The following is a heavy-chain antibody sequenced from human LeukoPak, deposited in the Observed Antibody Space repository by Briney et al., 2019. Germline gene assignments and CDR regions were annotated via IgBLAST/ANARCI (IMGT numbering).Heavy chain of an antibody. CDR3: ARPVSDYGSGSYSYDAFDI. CDR2: IYYSGRT. Sequence: SETLSLTCTVSGGSLSSYYWSWIRQPPGKGLEWIGYIYYSGRTNYNPSLKSRVTISVDTSKNQFSLKLSSVTAADTAVYYCARPVSDYGSGSYSYDAFDIWGQGTMVTVSS. V-gene: IGHV4-59*08. CDR1: GGSLSSYY. D-gene: IGHD3-10*01. J-gene: IGHJ3*02.